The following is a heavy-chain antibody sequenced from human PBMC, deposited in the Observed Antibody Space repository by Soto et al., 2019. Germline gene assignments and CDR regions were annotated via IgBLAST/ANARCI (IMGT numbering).Heavy chain of an antibody. CDR3: ASGDIVVVVAVKAEYFQH. CDR1: GGTFSSYA. J-gene: IGHJ1*01. CDR2: IIPIFGTA. V-gene: IGHV1-69*06. Sequence: PAASVKVSCKASGGTFSSYAISWVRQAPGQGLEWMGGIIPIFGTANYAQKFQGRVTITADKSTSTAYMELSSLRSEDTAVYYCASGDIVVVVAVKAEYFQHWGQGTLVTVSS. D-gene: IGHD2-15*01.